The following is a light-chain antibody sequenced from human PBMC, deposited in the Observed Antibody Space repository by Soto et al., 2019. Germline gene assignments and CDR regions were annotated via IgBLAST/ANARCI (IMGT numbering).Light chain of an antibody. V-gene: IGLV2-14*01. J-gene: IGLJ1*01. CDR1: SSDVGRYTY. CDR3: TSYTSASTPYV. CDR2: DVY. Sequence: QSALTQPASVSGSPGQSITISCVGTSSDVGRYTYVSWYQQYPGKAPELIIYDVYNRPSGVSNRFSGSKSGNTASLTISGLQAEDEADYYCTSYTSASTPYVFGSGTKVT.